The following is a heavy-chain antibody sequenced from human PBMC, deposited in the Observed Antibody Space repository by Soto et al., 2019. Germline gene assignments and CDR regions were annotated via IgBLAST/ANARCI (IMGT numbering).Heavy chain of an antibody. V-gene: IGHV3-49*03. CDR2: ISTEPYGAAT. CDR3: SRKVTLSGVVLPTHWFDS. J-gene: IGHJ5*01. CDR1: GFRFGDYG. Sequence: VQLVESGGGLVQPGRSLRLSCATSGFRFGDYGMSWFRQAPGKGLERVGFISTEPYGAATQYAAAVKGRFTITRDDSKRIVDLQMSSLKTEDTAIYYCSRKVTLSGVVLPTHWFDSWGQGTLVTVSS. D-gene: IGHD3-3*01.